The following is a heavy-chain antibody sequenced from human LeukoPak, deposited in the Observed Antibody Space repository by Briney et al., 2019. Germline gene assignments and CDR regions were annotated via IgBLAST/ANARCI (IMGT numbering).Heavy chain of an antibody. CDR3: AKVWGPMIPAREFDY. D-gene: IGHD3-22*01. J-gene: IGHJ4*02. CDR2: ISGSGGST. V-gene: IGHV3-23*01. Sequence: GGSLRLSCTASGFPFHTYAMHWVRQAPGKGLEWVSAISGSGGSTYYADSVKGRFTISRDNSKNTLYLQMNSLRAEDTAVYHCAKVWGPMIPAREFDYWGQGTLVTVSP. CDR1: GFPFHTYA.